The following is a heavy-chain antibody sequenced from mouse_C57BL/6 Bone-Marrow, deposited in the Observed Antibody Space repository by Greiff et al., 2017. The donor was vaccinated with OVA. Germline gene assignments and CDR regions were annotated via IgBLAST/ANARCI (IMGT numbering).Heavy chain of an antibody. D-gene: IGHD1-3*01. CDR1: GYTFTDYY. CDR3: ARGFFTKDY. V-gene: IGHV1-19*01. J-gene: IGHJ4*01. CDR2: INPYNGGT. Sequence: EVQLPQSGPVLVKPGASVKMSCKASGYTFTDYYMNWVKQSHGKSLEWIGVINPYNGGTSYNQKFKGKATLTVNKSSITAYMELNSLTSEDTAVYYCARGFFTKDYWGQGTSVTVSS.